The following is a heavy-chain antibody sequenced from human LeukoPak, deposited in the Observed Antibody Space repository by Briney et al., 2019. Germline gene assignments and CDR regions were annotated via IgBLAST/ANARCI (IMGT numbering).Heavy chain of an antibody. CDR1: GFTFSSYS. J-gene: IGHJ4*02. CDR3: ASFSLEWFTFDY. V-gene: IGHV3-53*01. Sequence: GGSLRLSCAASGFTFSSYSMSWVRQAPGKGLEWVSVIYSGGSTYYADSVKGRFTISRDNSKNTLYLQMNSLRVEDTAVYYCASFSLEWFTFDYWGQGTLVTVSS. D-gene: IGHD3-3*01. CDR2: IYSGGST.